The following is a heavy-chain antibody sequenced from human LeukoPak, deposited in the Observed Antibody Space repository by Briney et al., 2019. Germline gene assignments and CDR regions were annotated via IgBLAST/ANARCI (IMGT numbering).Heavy chain of an antibody. CDR2: ISHDGSNK. D-gene: IGHD6-13*01. CDR1: GFTFSSYA. J-gene: IGHJ4*02. V-gene: IGHV3-30-3*01. CDR3: AKDLSPAADGTYFDF. Sequence: GGSLRLSCAASGFTFSSYAMHRVRQAPGKGLEWVAVISHDGSNKYYADSVKGRFTISRDNSKNMLYLQMTSLRLEDTALYYCAKDLSPAADGTYFDFWGQGTLVTVSS.